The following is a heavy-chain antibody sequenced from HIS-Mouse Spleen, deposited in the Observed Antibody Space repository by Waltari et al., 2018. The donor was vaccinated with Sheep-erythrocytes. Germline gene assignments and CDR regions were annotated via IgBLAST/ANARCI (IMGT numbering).Heavy chain of an antibody. V-gene: IGHV3-30*18. CDR1: GFTFSSYG. J-gene: IGHJ3*02. Sequence: QVQLVESGGGVVQPGRSLRLSCAASGFTFSSYGMPWVRQAPGKGLEWVAVISYDGSNKYYADSVKGRFTISRDNSKNTLYLQMNSLRAEDTAVYYCAKGGFGGNSNDAFDIWGQGTMVTVSS. D-gene: IGHD3-16*01. CDR3: AKGGFGGNSNDAFDI. CDR2: ISYDGSNK.